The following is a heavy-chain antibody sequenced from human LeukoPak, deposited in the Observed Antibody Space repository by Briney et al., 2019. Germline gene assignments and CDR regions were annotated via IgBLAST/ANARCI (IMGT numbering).Heavy chain of an antibody. CDR2: ICVSGGTT. J-gene: IGHJ6*02. D-gene: IGHD5-24*01. CDR1: VFTSSSYA. CDR3: AKEGMATPYYYYGMDV. V-gene: IGHV3-23*01. Sequence: PGGSLRLSCAASVFTSSSYAMSGVRQAPGKGLEWVSAICVSGGTTYSAHSVKGRFTIPRDNSKNTLYLQMNSLRAEDTAVYYCAKEGMATPYYYYGMDVWGQGTTVTVSS.